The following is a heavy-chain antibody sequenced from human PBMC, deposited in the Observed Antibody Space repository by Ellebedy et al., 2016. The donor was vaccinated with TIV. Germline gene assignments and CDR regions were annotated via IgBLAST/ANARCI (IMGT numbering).Heavy chain of an antibody. CDR3: ARANMIIEWWIDRHYYGMDV. J-gene: IGHJ6*02. CDR2: ISSSSSYI. Sequence: GESLKISCAASGFTFSSYSMNWVRQAPGKGLEWVSSISSSSSYIYYADSVKGRFNISRDNAKNSLYLQMNSLRAEDTAVYYCARANMIIEWWIDRHYYGMDVWGQGTTVTVSS. D-gene: IGHD3/OR15-3a*01. CDR1: GFTFSSYS. V-gene: IGHV3-21*01.